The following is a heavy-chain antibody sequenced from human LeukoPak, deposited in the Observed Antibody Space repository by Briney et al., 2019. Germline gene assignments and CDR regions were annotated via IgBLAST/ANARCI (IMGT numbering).Heavy chain of an antibody. CDR3: ARVYYDFGFDP. CDR2: ISYDGSNK. Sequence: GGSLRLSCAASGFTFSNYWMHWVRQAPGKGLEWVAVISYDGSNKYYADSVKGRFTISRDNSKNTLYLQMNSLRAEDTAVYYCARVYYDFGFDPWGQGTLVTVSS. CDR1: GFTFSNYW. J-gene: IGHJ5*02. V-gene: IGHV3-30*03. D-gene: IGHD3-3*01.